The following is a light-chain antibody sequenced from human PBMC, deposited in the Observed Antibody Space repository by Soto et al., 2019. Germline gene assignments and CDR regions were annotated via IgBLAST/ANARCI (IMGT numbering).Light chain of an antibody. CDR2: SNS. V-gene: IGLV1-47*01. CDR3: SSYTDRKNLV. J-gene: IGLJ1*01. Sequence: QSALTQPPSASGTPGQTVTISCSGSSSNIGSNYVYWYQQLPGTAPKLLIYSNSQRPLGVPVRSSGSKSGNTASLTVSALQAEDEADYYCSSYTDRKNLVFGTGTKVTVL. CDR1: SSNIGSNY.